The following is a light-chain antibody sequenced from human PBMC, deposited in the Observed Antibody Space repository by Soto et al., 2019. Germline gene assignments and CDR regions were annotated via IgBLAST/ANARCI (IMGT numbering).Light chain of an antibody. CDR3: QQYGNSPYT. CDR2: DAS. CDR1: QSVSSTF. Sequence: EIVLMQSPSTLSLSPGERAILSCRASQSVSSTFLSWYQQKPGQAPRLLIFDASSRATGIPDRFSGSGSGTDFTLTISRLEPEDFAVYFCQQYGNSPYTFGQGTKLEI. J-gene: IGKJ2*01. V-gene: IGKV3-20*01.